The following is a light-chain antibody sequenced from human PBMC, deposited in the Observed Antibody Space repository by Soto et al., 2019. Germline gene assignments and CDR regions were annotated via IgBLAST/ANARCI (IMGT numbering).Light chain of an antibody. CDR3: QQSYNTLIT. CDR2: KAS. Sequence: DVRGTQSPPTLSVSVGDRAPITCRASQTITTWMAWYQQKPGKAPKLLIYKASTLKSGVPSRSSGSGSGTDFTLTISSLQAEDFATYYCQQSYNTLITFGHGTRLEI. V-gene: IGKV1-5*03. J-gene: IGKJ5*01. CDR1: QTITTW.